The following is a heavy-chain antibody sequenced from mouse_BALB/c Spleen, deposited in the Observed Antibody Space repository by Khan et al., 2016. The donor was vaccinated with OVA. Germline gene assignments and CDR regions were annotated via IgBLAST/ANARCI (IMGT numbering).Heavy chain of an antibody. D-gene: IGHD2-1*01. J-gene: IGHJ4*01. CDR2: IYFSGSI. Sequence: EVQLQESGPDLVKPSQSLSLTCTVTGYSITSGYAWHWIRQFPGNKLEWMAYIYFSGSINYNPSLKSRISVTRDTSKNLFFLQLNSVTSEDTATYYFTRDGNYMDYWGQGTSVTVSS. CDR1: GYSITSGYA. CDR3: TRDGNYMDY. V-gene: IGHV3-1*02.